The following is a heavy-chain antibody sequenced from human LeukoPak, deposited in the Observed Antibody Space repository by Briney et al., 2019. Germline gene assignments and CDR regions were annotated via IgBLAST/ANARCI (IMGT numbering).Heavy chain of an antibody. Sequence: SETLSLTCAVYGGSFSGYYWSWIRQPPGKGPEWIGEVNHSGTNKYNPSLKSRVTISVDTSKNQFSLKLSSVAAADTAKYYCARRYSYDSSISQSSPIDYWGQGMLVTVSS. V-gene: IGHV4-34*01. CDR1: GGSFSGYY. J-gene: IGHJ4*02. D-gene: IGHD3-22*01. CDR2: VNHSGTN. CDR3: ARRYSYDSSISQSSPIDY.